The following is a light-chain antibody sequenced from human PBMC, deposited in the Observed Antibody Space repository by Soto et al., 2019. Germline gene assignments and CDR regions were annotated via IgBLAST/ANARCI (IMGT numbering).Light chain of an antibody. CDR2: LNRDGSH. J-gene: IGLJ2*01. CDR1: SGHSNYA. CDR3: QTWGTGIVI. V-gene: IGLV4-69*01. Sequence: QLVLTQSPSASASLGASVKPTCTLSSGHSNYAIAWHQQQPEKGPRYLMKLNRDGSHSKGDGIPNRFSGSSSGAERYLTISSLQSEDEADYYCQTWGTGIVIFGGGTKVTVL.